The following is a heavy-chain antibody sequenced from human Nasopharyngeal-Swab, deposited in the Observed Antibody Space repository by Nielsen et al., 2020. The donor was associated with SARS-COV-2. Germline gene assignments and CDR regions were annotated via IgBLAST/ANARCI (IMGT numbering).Heavy chain of an antibody. Sequence: SETLSLTCTVSGGSISSGDYYWSWIRQPPGKGLEWIGYIYYSGSTYYNPSLKSRVTISVDTSKNQFSLKLSSVTAADTAVYYCAREHIWGSYRYLYYFDYWGQGTLVTVSS. D-gene: IGHD3-16*02. CDR3: AREHIWGSYRYLYYFDY. CDR1: GGSISSGDYY. J-gene: IGHJ4*02. CDR2: IYYSGST. V-gene: IGHV4-30-4*01.